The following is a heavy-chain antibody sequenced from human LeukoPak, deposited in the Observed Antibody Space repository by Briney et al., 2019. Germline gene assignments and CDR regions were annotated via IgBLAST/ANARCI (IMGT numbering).Heavy chain of an antibody. V-gene: IGHV3-7*01. CDR1: GFTFSSYW. D-gene: IGHD2-15*01. CDR3: LTSTRSHRFDY. CDR2: IKQDGSHK. J-gene: IGHJ4*02. Sequence: GGSLRLSCAASGFTFSSYWMCWVRQAPGKGLEWVAIIKQDGSHKYYVDSVEGRFIISRDNAKNSLYLQMNSLRAEDTAVYYCLTSTRSHRFDYWGQGTLVTVSS.